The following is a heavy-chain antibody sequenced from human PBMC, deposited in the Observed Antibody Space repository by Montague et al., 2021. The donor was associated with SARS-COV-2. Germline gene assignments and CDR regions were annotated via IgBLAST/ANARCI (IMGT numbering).Heavy chain of an antibody. J-gene: IGHJ3*02. V-gene: IGHV3-7*01. CDR1: GFTFSSYW. D-gene: IGHD3-16*01. CDR2: IKQDGSEK. Sequence: LSCAASGFTFSSYWMSWVRQAPGKGLEWVANIKQDGSEKYYVXSVKGRFTISRDNAKNSLYLQMNSLRAEDTAVYYCARDPDPAYVAFDIWGQGTMVTVSS. CDR3: ARDPDPAYVAFDI.